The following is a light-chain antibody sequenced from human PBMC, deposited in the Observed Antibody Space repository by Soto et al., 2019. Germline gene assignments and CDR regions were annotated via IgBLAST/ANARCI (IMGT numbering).Light chain of an antibody. J-gene: IGLJ1*01. CDR1: SSDVGAYNY. CDR3: SSYTTSTTRV. CDR2: DVS. V-gene: IGLV2-14*03. Sequence: VLTQRAAVSGSPGQSMTISCTRTSSDVGAYNYVSWYQHHPGNAPKLLIYDVSTRPSGVSNRFSGSKSGNTASLTISGLQAEDEADYYCSSYTTSTTRVFGTGTKVTVL.